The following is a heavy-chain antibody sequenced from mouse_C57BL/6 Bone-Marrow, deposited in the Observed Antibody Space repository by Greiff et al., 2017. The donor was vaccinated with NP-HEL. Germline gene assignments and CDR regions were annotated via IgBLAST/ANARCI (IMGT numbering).Heavy chain of an antibody. J-gene: IGHJ3*01. CDR1: GFSLSTFGMG. D-gene: IGHD2-4*01. Sequence: QVTLKVCGPGILQPSQTLSLTCSFSGFSLSTFGMGVGWIRQPSGKGLEWLAHIWWDDDKYYNPALKSRLTISKDTSKNQVFLKIANVDTADTATYYCAGFIYYDYDGFAYWGQGTLVTVSA. CDR3: AGFIYYDYDGFAY. V-gene: IGHV8-8*01. CDR2: IWWDDDK.